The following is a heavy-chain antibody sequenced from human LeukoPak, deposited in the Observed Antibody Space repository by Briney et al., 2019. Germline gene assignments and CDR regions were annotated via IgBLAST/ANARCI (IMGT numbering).Heavy chain of an antibody. V-gene: IGHV1-46*01. CDR3: ARGWPGSFGELFDYMDV. Sequence: ASVNVSFKASGYTFTNHYMHWVRQAPGQGLEWLGLISPSGDKTWKAQKFQGRVTITADKSTSTAYMELSSLRSEDTAVYYCARGWPGSFGELFDYMDVWSKGTTVTVSS. D-gene: IGHD3-10*01. J-gene: IGHJ6*03. CDR1: GYTFTNHY. CDR2: ISPSGDKT.